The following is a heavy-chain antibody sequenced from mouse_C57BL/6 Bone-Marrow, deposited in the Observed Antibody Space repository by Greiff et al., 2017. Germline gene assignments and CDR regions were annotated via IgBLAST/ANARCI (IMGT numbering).Heavy chain of an antibody. Sequence: VQLQQPGAELVKPGASVKMSCKASGYTFTSYWITWVKQRPGQGLEWIGDIYPGSGSTNYNEKFKSKATLTVDTSSSTAYMQLSSLTSEDSAVYYCARKYTTVVAEDAMDYWGQGTSVTVSS. V-gene: IGHV1-55*01. CDR2: IYPGSGST. CDR1: GYTFTSYW. CDR3: ARKYTTVVAEDAMDY. J-gene: IGHJ4*01. D-gene: IGHD1-1*01.